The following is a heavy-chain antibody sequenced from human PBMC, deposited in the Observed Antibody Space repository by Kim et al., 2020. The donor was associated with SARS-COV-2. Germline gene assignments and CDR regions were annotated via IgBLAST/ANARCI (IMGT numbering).Heavy chain of an antibody. CDR3: ARPEYCSRGTCTQGIGY. Sequence: VKGRFTISREDAKNSLYLQMNSLRVGDTAVYYCARPEYCSRGTCTQGIGYWGQGTLVTVSS. D-gene: IGHD2-15*01. V-gene: IGHV3-13*01. J-gene: IGHJ4*02.